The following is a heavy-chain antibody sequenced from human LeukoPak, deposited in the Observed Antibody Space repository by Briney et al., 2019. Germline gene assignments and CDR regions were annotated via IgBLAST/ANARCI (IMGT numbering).Heavy chain of an antibody. J-gene: IGHJ4*02. Sequence: SETLSLTCTVSGYSISSGYYWGWIRQPPGKGLEWIGSIYHSGSTYYNPSLKSRVTISVDTSKNQFSLKLSSVTAADTAVYYCASEGFGEPWYWGQGTLVTVSS. CDR2: IYHSGST. D-gene: IGHD3-10*01. CDR1: GYSISSGYY. CDR3: ASEGFGEPWY. V-gene: IGHV4-38-2*02.